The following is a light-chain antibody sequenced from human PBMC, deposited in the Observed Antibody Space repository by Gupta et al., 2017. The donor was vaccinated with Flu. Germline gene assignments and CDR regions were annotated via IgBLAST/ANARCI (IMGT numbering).Light chain of an antibody. Sequence: QSALTQPASVSGSPGQSIPISCTGTNSDVGGYNYVSWYQQHPGKAPKLMIYEVSNRPSGVSNRFSGSKSGNTASLTISGLQAEDEADYYCSSYTSSSTPYVFGTGTKVTVL. CDR3: SSYTSSSTPYV. V-gene: IGLV2-14*01. J-gene: IGLJ1*01. CDR1: NSDVGGYNY. CDR2: EVS.